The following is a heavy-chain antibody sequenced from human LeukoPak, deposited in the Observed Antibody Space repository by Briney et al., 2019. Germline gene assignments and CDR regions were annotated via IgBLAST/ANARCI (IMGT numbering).Heavy chain of an antibody. D-gene: IGHD2-2*01. CDR1: GYSFTSYW. J-gene: IGHJ2*01. CDR2: IYPGDSDT. V-gene: IGHV5-51*01. CDR3: ARYIPIGYCSSTSCYAPSYFDL. Sequence: GESLKISCKGSGYSFTSYWIGWVRQMPGKGLEWMGIIYPGDSDTRYSPSFQGQVTISADKSISTAYLQWSSLKASDTAMYYCARYIPIGYCSSTSCYAPSYFDLWGRGTLVTVSS.